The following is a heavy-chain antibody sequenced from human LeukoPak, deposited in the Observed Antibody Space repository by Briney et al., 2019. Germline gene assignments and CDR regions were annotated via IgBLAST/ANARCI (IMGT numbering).Heavy chain of an antibody. Sequence: PGGSLRLSCAASGFTFSSNWMHWVRQAPGKGLVWVSRINSDGSSTSYADSVKGRFTIFRDNVVNSLYLQMNSLRAEDTAVYYCARYVGPNIAVAGSDYWGQGTLVTVSS. V-gene: IGHV3-74*01. J-gene: IGHJ4*02. CDR3: ARYVGPNIAVAGSDY. CDR2: INSDGSST. D-gene: IGHD6-19*01. CDR1: GFTFSSNW.